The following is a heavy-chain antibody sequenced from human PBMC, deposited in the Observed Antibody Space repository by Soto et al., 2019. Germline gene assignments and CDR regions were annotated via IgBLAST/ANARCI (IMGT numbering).Heavy chain of an antibody. V-gene: IGHV1-46*01. Sequence: ASVKVSCKASGGTFSSYAISWVRQAPGQGLEWMGIINPSGGSTSYAQRFQGRVTMTRDTSTSTVYMELSSLRSEDTAVYYCARVGTSHTNWFDPWGQGTLVTVS. CDR3: ARVGTSHTNWFDP. J-gene: IGHJ5*02. CDR2: INPSGGST. D-gene: IGHD1-1*01. CDR1: GGTFSSYA.